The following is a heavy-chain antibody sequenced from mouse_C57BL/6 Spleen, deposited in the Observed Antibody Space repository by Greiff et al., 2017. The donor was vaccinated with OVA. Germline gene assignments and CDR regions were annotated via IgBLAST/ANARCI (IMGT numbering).Heavy chain of an antibody. CDR2: IDPSDSYT. CDR1: GYTFTSYW. J-gene: IGHJ4*01. CDR3: ASPNSNYGGAMDY. Sequence: QVQLKQPGAELVMPGASVKLSCKASGYTFTSYWMHWVKQRPGQGLEWIGEIDPSDSYTNYNQKFKGKSTLTVDKSSSTAYMQLSSLTSEDSAVYDCASPNSNYGGAMDYWGQGTSGTVSA. D-gene: IGHD2-5*01. V-gene: IGHV1-69*01.